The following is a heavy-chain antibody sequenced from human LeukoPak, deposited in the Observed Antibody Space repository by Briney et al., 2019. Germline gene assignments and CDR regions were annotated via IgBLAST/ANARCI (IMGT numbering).Heavy chain of an antibody. J-gene: IGHJ1*01. CDR2: ISSSSSYI. D-gene: IGHD6-19*01. V-gene: IGHV3-21*01. Sequence: PGGSLRLSCAASGFTFSIYSMNWVRQAPGKGLEWVSSISSSSSYIYYADSVKGRFTISRDNAKNSLYLQMNSLRAEDTAVYYCARDRMDIAVAVDDGYFQHWGQGTLVTVSS. CDR3: ARDRMDIAVAVDDGYFQH. CDR1: GFTFSIYS.